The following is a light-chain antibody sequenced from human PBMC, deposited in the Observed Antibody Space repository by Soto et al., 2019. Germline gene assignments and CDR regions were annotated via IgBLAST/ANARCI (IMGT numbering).Light chain of an antibody. CDR1: QSVTSSY. CDR2: GAS. J-gene: IGKJ4*01. Sequence: EIVLTQSPGTLSLSPGERATLSCRASQSVTSSYLAWYQQKPGQAPRLLIYGASSRATGIPDRFSGSGSGTDFPLTISRLEPEDFAVYYCQQYGSSPLTFGGGTKVGIK. V-gene: IGKV3-20*01. CDR3: QQYGSSPLT.